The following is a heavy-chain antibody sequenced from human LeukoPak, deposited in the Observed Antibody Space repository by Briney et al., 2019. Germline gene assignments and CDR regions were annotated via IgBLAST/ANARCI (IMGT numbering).Heavy chain of an antibody. J-gene: IGHJ6*02. D-gene: IGHD3-9*01. CDR2: VNHSGST. CDR3: ARVSSYYDILTGPLPFYGMDV. V-gene: IGHV4-34*01. Sequence: PSETLSLTCAVYGGSFSGYYWSWIRQPPGKGLEWIGEVNHSGSTNYNPSLKSRVTISVDKSKNQFSLKLSSVTAADTAVYYCARVSSYYDILTGPLPFYGMDVWGQGTTVTVSS. CDR1: GGSFSGYY.